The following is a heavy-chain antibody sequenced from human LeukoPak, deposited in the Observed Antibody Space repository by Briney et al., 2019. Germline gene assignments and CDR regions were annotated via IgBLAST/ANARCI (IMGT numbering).Heavy chain of an antibody. CDR1: GFTFSNYA. J-gene: IGHJ3*02. Sequence: GGSLRLSCAASGFTFSNYAMSWVRQAPGKGLEWVSAISGSGGSTDYADSVKGRFTISRDNSKNTLYLQMNSLRAEDTAVYYCANPAMEMATIDAFDIWGQGTMVTVSS. V-gene: IGHV3-23*01. CDR2: ISGSGGST. D-gene: IGHD5-24*01. CDR3: ANPAMEMATIDAFDI.